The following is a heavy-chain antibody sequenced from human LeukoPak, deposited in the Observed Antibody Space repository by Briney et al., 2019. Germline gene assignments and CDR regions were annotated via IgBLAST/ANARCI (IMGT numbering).Heavy chain of an antibody. V-gene: IGHV4-31*03. J-gene: IGHJ6*03. CDR3: ARTHQLPHYYMDV. CDR2: IYYSGST. CDR1: GGSISSGGYY. D-gene: IGHD2-2*01. Sequence: SETLSLTCTVSGGSISSGGYYWSWIRQHPGKGLEWIGYIYYSGSTYYNPSLKSRVTISVDTSKNQFSLKLSPVTAADTAVYYCARTHQLPHYYMDVWGKGTTVTVSS.